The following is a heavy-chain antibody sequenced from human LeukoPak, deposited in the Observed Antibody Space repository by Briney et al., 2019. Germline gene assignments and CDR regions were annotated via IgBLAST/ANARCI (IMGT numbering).Heavy chain of an antibody. Sequence: ASVKVSCKASGYTFTGYYMHWVRQAPGQGLEWMGWINPNSGGTNYAQKFQGRVTITRNTSISTAYMELSSLRSEDTAVYYCARAVGYYYYMDVWGKGTTVTVSS. J-gene: IGHJ6*03. CDR2: INPNSGGT. V-gene: IGHV1-2*02. CDR1: GYTFTGYY. CDR3: ARAVGYYYYMDV.